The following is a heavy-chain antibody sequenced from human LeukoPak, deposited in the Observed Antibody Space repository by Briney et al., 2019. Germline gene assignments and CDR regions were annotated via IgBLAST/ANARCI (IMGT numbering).Heavy chain of an antibody. CDR1: GGSISSGGYY. J-gene: IGHJ4*02. D-gene: IGHD3-22*01. V-gene: IGHV4-31*03. CDR3: ARGKGYDSSGYYEGNYFDY. Sequence: SETLSLTCTVSGGSISSGGYYWSWIRQHPGKGLEWIGYIYYSGSTYYNPSLKSRVTISVDRSKNQFSLKLSSVTAADTAVYYCARGKGYDSSGYYEGNYFDYWGQGTLVTVSS. CDR2: IYYSGST.